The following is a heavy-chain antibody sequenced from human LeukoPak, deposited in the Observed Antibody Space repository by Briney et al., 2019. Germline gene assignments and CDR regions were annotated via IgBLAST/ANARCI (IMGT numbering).Heavy chain of an antibody. CDR2: SRDKGNSYTT. J-gene: IGHJ4*01. Sequence: LSLTCTVSGGSIRNYYWSWIRQPPGKGLEWVGRSRDKGNSYTTAYAASVRGRFTISRDDSKNSLYLQMNSLKIEDTAVYYCTKLARAPRDFDYWGQGTLVTVSS. V-gene: IGHV3-72*01. CDR3: TKLARAPRDFDY. CDR1: GGSIRNYY. D-gene: IGHD3-10*01.